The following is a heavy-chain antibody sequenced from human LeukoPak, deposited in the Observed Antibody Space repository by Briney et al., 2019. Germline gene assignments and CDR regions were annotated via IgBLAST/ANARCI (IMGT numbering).Heavy chain of an antibody. D-gene: IGHD3-9*01. CDR1: GFTFYIYA. CDR3: AKGTRDILRYFDWLPDFYYYYGMDV. V-gene: IGHV3-23*01. Sequence: GGSLRLSCAASGFTFYIYAMSWVRQAPGKGLEWISGISKSGDNTQYADSVKGRFTVSRDNSKNTLYLQMNSLRAEDTAVYYCAKGTRDILRYFDWLPDFYYYYGMDVWGQGTTVTVSS. CDR2: ISKSGDNT. J-gene: IGHJ6*02.